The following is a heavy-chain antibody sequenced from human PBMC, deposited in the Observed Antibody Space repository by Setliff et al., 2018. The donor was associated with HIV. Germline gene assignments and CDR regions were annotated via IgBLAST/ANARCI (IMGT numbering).Heavy chain of an antibody. CDR2: IYGSGST. Sequence: SETLSLTCTVSGGSMSPYYWSWIRQGDGIGLEWIGRIYGSGSTFYNPSLRSRVTMSVDVSKNQFSLKLSSVTAADTAVYYCARVFPPTRGATTNTPPGVFDIWGQGTMVTVSS. CDR3: ARVFPPTRGATTNTPPGVFDI. J-gene: IGHJ3*02. D-gene: IGHD1-1*01. CDR1: GGSMSPYY. V-gene: IGHV4-4*07.